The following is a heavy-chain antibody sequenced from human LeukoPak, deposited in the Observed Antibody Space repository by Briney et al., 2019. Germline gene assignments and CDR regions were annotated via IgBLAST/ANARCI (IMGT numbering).Heavy chain of an antibody. Sequence: PSETLSLTCTVSGGSISSGSYYWSWIRQPAGTGLEWIGRIYTSGSTNYNPSLKSRVTISVDTSKNQFSLKLSSVTAADTAVYYCARASRANVFDVWGKGTTVTISS. CDR2: IYTSGST. J-gene: IGHJ6*04. CDR3: ARASRANVFDV. V-gene: IGHV4-61*02. D-gene: IGHD2-21*01. CDR1: GGSISSGSYY.